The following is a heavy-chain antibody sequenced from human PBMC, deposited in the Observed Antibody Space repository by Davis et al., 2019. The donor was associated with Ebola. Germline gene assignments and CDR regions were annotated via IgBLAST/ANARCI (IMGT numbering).Heavy chain of an antibody. Sequence: AASVKVSCKASGYTFTSYDINWVRQANGQGLEWMGWMNPNSGNTGFAQKFQGRVTMTRNISITTAYLELSSLGSEDTAVYYCARRVGARSGLGNWGQGTLVTVSS. CDR2: MNPNSGNT. V-gene: IGHV1-8*01. J-gene: IGHJ4*02. CDR1: GYTFTSYD. CDR3: ARRVGARSGLGN. D-gene: IGHD1-26*01.